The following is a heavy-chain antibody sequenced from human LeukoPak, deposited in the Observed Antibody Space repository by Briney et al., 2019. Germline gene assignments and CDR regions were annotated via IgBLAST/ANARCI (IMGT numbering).Heavy chain of an antibody. CDR2: IYTSGRT. D-gene: IGHD3-10*01. V-gene: IGHV4-4*07. CDR1: GGSISSYY. Sequence: SETLSLTCTVSGGSISSYYWSWIRQPAGKGLEWIGHIYTSGRTNYNPSLKSRVTMSVDTSKNHFSLKLSSVTAADTAVYYCARDYYGSGSYSNWFDPWGQGTLVTVSS. CDR3: ARDYYGSGSYSNWFDP. J-gene: IGHJ5*02.